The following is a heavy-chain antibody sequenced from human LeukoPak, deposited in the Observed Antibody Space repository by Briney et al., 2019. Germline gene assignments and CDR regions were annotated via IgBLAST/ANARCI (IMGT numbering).Heavy chain of an antibody. CDR2: INPNSGGT. J-gene: IGHJ4*02. D-gene: IGHD4-11*01. CDR3: ARDAIVRDYSNSDF. Sequence: GASVKVSCKASGYTFTDYYIHWVRQAPGQGLEWMGLINPNSGGTNYAQKFQGRVTMTRDTSISTAYMDLSRLTSDDAAVYYCARDAIVRDYSNSDFWGQGTLVTVSS. V-gene: IGHV1-2*02. CDR1: GYTFTDYY.